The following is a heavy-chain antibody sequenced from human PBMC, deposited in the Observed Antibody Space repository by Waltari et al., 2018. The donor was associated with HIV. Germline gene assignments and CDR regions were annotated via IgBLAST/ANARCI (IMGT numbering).Heavy chain of an antibody. CDR1: GFTFSEAW. Sequence: EVQLVESGGGLVKPGESLRLSCAVSGFTFSEAWMNWVRQAPGKGQGWGGRIKRETDGGTTYYIAPVKGRITISRDDSKNMLYLKMNSLRVEDTALYYCALGARKTDSDYWGQGTLVTVSS. CDR2: IKRETDGGTT. J-gene: IGHJ4*02. V-gene: IGHV3-15*01. CDR3: ALGARKTDSDY. D-gene: IGHD2-21*02.